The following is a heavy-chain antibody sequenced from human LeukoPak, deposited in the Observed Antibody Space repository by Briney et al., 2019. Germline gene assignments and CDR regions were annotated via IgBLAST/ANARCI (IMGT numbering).Heavy chain of an antibody. J-gene: IGHJ4*02. CDR3: AKVDDFWSGYYTYFDY. V-gene: IGHV3-23*01. D-gene: IGHD3-3*01. CDR2: ISGSGGST. Sequence: GGSLRLSCAASGFTFSSYAMSWVRQAPGKGLEWVSAISGSGGSTYYADSVKGRFTISRGNSKNTLYLQMNSLRAEDTAVYYCAKVDDFWSGYYTYFDYWGQGTLVTVSS. CDR1: GFTFSSYA.